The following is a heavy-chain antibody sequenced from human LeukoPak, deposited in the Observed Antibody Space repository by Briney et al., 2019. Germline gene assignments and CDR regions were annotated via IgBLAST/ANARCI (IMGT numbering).Heavy chain of an antibody. V-gene: IGHV3-53*01. J-gene: IGHJ4*02. CDR2: AFSDGRT. CDR1: GFTFSSYS. Sequence: GGSLRLSCAASGFTFSSYSMNWVRQAPGKGLEWVSIAFSDGRTFYADSVKGRFTISRDSSKNTVFLQMNSLRAEDTAVYYCARGDFDYWGQGTLVTVSS. CDR3: ARGDFDY.